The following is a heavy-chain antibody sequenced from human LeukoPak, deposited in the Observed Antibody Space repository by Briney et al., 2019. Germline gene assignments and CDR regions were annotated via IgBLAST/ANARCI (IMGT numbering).Heavy chain of an antibody. J-gene: IGHJ4*02. CDR1: GYSFTSYW. V-gene: IGHV5-51*01. CDR2: VYPGDSDT. Sequence: GESLKISCKGSGYSFTSYWIGWVRQMPGKGLEWMGIVYPGDSDTRYSPSFQGQVTISADKSISTAYLQWSSLKASDTAIYYCVITSVPANRRTYTDYWGQGTLVTVSS. CDR3: VITSVPANRRTYTDY. D-gene: IGHD3-16*01.